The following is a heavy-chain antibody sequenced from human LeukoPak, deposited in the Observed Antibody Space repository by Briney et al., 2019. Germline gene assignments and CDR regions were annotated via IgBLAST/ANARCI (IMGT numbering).Heavy chain of an antibody. Sequence: SQTLSLTCTVSGGSISSVSYYWSSIRQAAGKGLEWIGRIYTSGSTNYNPSLQSRVTISVDTSKNQFSLKLSSVTAADTAVYYCARDSLYAEGYWGQGTLVTVSS. J-gene: IGHJ4*02. CDR1: GGSISSVSYY. CDR2: IYTSGST. V-gene: IGHV4-61*02. D-gene: IGHD2-2*01. CDR3: ARDSLYAEGY.